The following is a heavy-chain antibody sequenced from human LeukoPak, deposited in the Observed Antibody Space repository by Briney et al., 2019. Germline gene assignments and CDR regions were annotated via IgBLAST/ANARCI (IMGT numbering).Heavy chain of an antibody. CDR2: IYPGDSDT. V-gene: IGHV5-51*01. Sequence: GESLKISCKGSGYSFTSYWIGWVRQMPGKGLEWMGIIYPGDSDTRYSPSFQGQVTISADKSISTAYLQWSSLKASDTAMYYCARREYYYDSSGYGYYFDYWGQGSLVTVSS. D-gene: IGHD3-22*01. J-gene: IGHJ4*02. CDR3: ARREYYYDSSGYGYYFDY. CDR1: GYSFTSYW.